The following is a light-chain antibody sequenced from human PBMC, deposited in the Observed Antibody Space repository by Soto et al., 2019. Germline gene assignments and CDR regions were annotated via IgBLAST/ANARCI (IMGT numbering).Light chain of an antibody. CDR2: EVS. CDR3: SSSAGFNNYL. Sequence: QSVLTQPPSASGSPGPSVTISCTGTPSDVGGYLSVSWYQQHPGKAPNLIIFEVSRRPSWVPDRFSASKSGSPCFLTVSGLQAEDEAEYYCSSSAGFNNYLFGSGTTVTVL. J-gene: IGLJ1*01. CDR1: PSDVGGYLS. V-gene: IGLV2-8*01.